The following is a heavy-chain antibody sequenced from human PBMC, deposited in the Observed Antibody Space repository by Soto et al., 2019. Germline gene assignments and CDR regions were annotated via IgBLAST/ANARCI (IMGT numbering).Heavy chain of an antibody. CDR1: GFTFRDYT. J-gene: IGHJ4*02. CDR3: TTWLTANFDF. D-gene: IGHD2-21*02. CDR2: ISDPVTGNT. Sequence: GGSLRLSCAASGFTFRDYTLNWVRQAPGKGLEWVSTISDPVTGNTHYADSVKGRSTISRDDSRNTIYFQMDSLRVEDTAVYYCTTWLTANFDFWGQGTVVTVSS. V-gene: IGHV3-23*01.